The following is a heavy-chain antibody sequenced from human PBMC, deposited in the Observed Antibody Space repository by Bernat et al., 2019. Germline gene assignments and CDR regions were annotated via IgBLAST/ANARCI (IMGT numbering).Heavy chain of an antibody. D-gene: IGHD4-17*01. CDR2: IYYSGST. CDR1: GGSISSYY. CDR3: ARLTVTRHFRGRHSRYFDL. J-gene: IGHJ2*01. V-gene: IGHV4-59*01. Sequence: QVQLQESGPGLVKPSETLSLTCTVSGGSISSYYWSWIRHPPGKGLEWIGYIYYSGSTNYNPSLNSRVTISVDTSKNQFSLKLRSVTAADTAVYYCARLTVTRHFRGRHSRYFDLWGRGTLVTVSS.